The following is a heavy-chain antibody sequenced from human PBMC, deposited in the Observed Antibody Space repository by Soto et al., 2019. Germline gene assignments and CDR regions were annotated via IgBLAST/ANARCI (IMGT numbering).Heavy chain of an antibody. V-gene: IGHV4-34*01. D-gene: IGHD6-19*01. J-gene: IGHJ6*02. CDR3: ALAGSVYYYYGMDV. CDR1: GGSFSGYY. Sequence: QVQLQQWGAGLLKPSETLSLTCAVYGGSFSGYYWSWIRQPPGKGLGWIGEINHSGSTNYNPSLNSRVTISVDTSKDQFSLKLSSVTAADTAVYYCALAGSVYYYYGMDVWGQGTTVTVSS. CDR2: INHSGST.